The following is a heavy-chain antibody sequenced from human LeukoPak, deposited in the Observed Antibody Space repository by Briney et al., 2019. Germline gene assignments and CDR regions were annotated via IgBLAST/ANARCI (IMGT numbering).Heavy chain of an antibody. CDR3: AKDDAWLRFGE. CDR1: GFTFSNHG. CDR2: ISPSGDIT. J-gene: IGHJ4*02. V-gene: IGHV3-23*01. D-gene: IGHD3-10*01. Sequence: HPGGSLRLSCAASGFTFSNHGMNWVRQAPGKGLEWVSGISPSGDITYYADSVKGRFTISRDNSKNTLYLEVISLTAGDTAVYYCAKDDAWLRFGEWSQGTLVTVSS.